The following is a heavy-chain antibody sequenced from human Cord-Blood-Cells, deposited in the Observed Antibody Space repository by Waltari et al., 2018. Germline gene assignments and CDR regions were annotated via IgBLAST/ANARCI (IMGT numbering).Heavy chain of an antibody. CDR3: ARDFPRRIAARHFDY. CDR2: ISAYNGNT. CDR1: GYTFTSYG. V-gene: IGHV1-18*01. J-gene: IGHJ4*02. D-gene: IGHD6-6*01. Sequence: QVQLVQSGAEVKKPGASVKVSCKASGYTFTSYGLSRVRQAPGQGLEWMGWISAYNGNTNYAQKLQGRVTMTTDTSTSTAYMELRSLRSDDTAVYYCARDFPRRIAARHFDYWGQGTLVTVSS.